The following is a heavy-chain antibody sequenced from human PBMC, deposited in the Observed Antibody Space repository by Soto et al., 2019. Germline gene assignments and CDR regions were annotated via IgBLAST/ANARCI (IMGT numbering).Heavy chain of an antibody. J-gene: IGHJ5*02. Sequence: PSETLSLTCTVSGGSVSRSTYYWGWVRQPPGKGLEWIGTIYYSGITYYNPSLQSRVTISVDTSKNQFSLRLSFVTAADAALYFCARQDVRAWGRFDPWGQGTLVTVS. CDR2: IYYSGIT. CDR3: ARQDVRAWGRFDP. D-gene: IGHD7-27*01. V-gene: IGHV4-39*01. CDR1: GGSVSRSTYY.